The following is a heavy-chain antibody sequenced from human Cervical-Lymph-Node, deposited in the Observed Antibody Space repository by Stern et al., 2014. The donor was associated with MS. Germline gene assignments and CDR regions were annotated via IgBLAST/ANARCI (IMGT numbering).Heavy chain of an antibody. CDR3: AKDLFLAVPHGAFDI. Sequence: EVQLVESGGGLVQPGRSLRLSCAASGFTFDDYAMHWVRQAPGKGLEWVSGISWNSGSIGYADSVKGRFTISRDNAKNSLYLQMNSLRAEDTALYYCAKDLFLAVPHGAFDIWGQGTMVTVSS. CDR2: ISWNSGSI. CDR1: GFTFDDYA. J-gene: IGHJ3*02. V-gene: IGHV3-9*01.